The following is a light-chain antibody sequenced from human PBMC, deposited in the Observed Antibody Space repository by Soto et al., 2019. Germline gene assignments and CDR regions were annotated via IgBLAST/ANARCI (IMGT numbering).Light chain of an antibody. CDR1: QSISSY. Sequence: DIQMTQSPSSLSASVGDRVTITCRASQSISSYLNWYQQKPGKAPKLLIYAASSLQSGVPSRFSGSGSGTDFTLTISSLQPEDFATDYCQHSYSTRWTFGQGTKVEIK. CDR3: QHSYSTRWT. V-gene: IGKV1-39*01. CDR2: AAS. J-gene: IGKJ1*01.